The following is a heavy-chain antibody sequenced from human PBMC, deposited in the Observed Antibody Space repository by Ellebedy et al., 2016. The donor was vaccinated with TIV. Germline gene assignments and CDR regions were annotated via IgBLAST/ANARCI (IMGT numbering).Heavy chain of an antibody. V-gene: IGHV3-66*01. CDR1: GFPVFDNH. CDR3: VRTLQQLGAIDI. D-gene: IGHD1-1*01. CDR2: IYTSGET. J-gene: IGHJ3*02. Sequence: GESLKISCVVSGFPVFDNHMSWVRQPPGQGLEWVSTIYTSGETYYADSVKDTVTISRDVSKNTLYLQLNSLRAEDTAVYYCVRTLQQLGAIDIWGQGALVSVSS.